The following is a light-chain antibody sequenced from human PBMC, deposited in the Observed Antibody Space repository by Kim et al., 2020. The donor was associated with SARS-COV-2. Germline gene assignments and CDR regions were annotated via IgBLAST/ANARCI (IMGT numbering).Light chain of an antibody. V-gene: IGKV3-15*01. Sequence: SPGERATRSCRASQTIKNKLVWYQQKPGQAPRLLIYDATTRATGVPARFIGSGSETDFTLTISSLQSEDFAVYYCQQSYDWPPLTFGQGTKVDIK. J-gene: IGKJ1*01. CDR2: DAT. CDR1: QTIKNK. CDR3: QQSYDWPPLT.